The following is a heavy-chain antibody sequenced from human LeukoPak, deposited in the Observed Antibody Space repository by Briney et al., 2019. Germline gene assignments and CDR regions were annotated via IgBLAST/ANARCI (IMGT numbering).Heavy chain of an antibody. J-gene: IGHJ5*02. CDR1: GFTVSSNY. V-gene: IGHV3-66*01. Sequence: GGSLRLSCAASGFTVSSNYMSWVRQAPGKGLEWVSVIYSGGSTYYADSVKGRFTISRDNSKNTLYLQMNSLRAEDTAVYYCARVAAARDELVEGDWFDPWGQGTLVTVSS. CDR2: IYSGGST. CDR3: ARVAAARDELVEGDWFDP. D-gene: IGHD6-6*01.